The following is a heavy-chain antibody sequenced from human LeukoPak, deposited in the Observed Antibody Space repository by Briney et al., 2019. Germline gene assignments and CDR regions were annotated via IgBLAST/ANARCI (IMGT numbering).Heavy chain of an antibody. CDR3: ARGIDSGYDLYGFDY. V-gene: IGHV4-59*01. D-gene: IGHD5-12*01. J-gene: IGHJ4*02. Sequence: SSETLSLTCTVSGGSISSYYWSWIRQPPGKGLEWIGYIYYSGSTNYNPSLKSRVTISVDTSKNQSSLKLSSVTAADTAVYYCARGIDSGYDLYGFDYWGQGTLVTVSS. CDR2: IYYSGST. CDR1: GGSISSYY.